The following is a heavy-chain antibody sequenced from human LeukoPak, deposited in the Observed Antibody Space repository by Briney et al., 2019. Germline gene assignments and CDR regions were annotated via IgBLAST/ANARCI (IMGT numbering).Heavy chain of an antibody. J-gene: IGHJ4*02. CDR1: GFTFSSYG. Sequence: PGGSLRLSCAASGFTFSSYGMHWVRQAPGRGLEWVAFISYEGSNKYYADSVKGRFTISRDNSKNTLYLQMNSLRAEDTAVYYCAKVLGRHYYDTSGPTDYWGQGTLVTVSS. D-gene: IGHD3-22*01. CDR2: ISYEGSNK. V-gene: IGHV3-30*18. CDR3: AKVLGRHYYDTSGPTDY.